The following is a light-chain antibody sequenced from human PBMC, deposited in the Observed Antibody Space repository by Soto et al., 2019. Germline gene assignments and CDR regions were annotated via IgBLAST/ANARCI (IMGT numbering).Light chain of an antibody. CDR3: QQSHSTPYT. CDR1: QSISRN. V-gene: IGKV1-39*01. Sequence: DIQLTQSPSSLSPSVGDRITLSCRASQSISRNLNWYQQMPGKAPSLLIYAARDLQSGVPGRFSDSGSGTEFNLTISSLQPEDLATYDCQQSHSTPYTFGQGTKLEI. CDR2: AAR. J-gene: IGKJ2*01.